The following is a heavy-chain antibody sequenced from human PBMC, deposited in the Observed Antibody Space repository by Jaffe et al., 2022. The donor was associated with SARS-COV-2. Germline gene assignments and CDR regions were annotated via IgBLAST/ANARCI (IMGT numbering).Heavy chain of an antibody. CDR2: ISNDGSNK. CDR1: GFTFSSYG. V-gene: IGHV3-30*18. D-gene: IGHD3-10*01. Sequence: QVQLVESGGGVVQPGRSLRLSCAASGFTFSSYGMHWVRQSPGKGLEWVAVISNDGSNKKYGDPVKGRFTISRDKSKNTLSLQMNSLRAEDTAVYYCAKDRMVREIIISGGMDVWGQGTTVTVSS. CDR3: AKDRMVREIIISGGMDV. J-gene: IGHJ6*02.